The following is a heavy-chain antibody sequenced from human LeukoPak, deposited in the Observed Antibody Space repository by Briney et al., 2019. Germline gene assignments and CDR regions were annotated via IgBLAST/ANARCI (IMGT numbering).Heavy chain of an antibody. Sequence: SETLSLTCTVSGGSISSSSYYWVWIRQPPGKGLEWIGVIHYTGITSYNPSLKSRVTISIDTSKNQFSLKLNSVTAADTAVYYCARDARLFGGYFEPIDYWGQGTLITVSP. CDR2: IHYTGIT. J-gene: IGHJ4*02. CDR3: ARDARLFGGYFEPIDY. CDR1: GGSISSSSYY. D-gene: IGHD5-12*01. V-gene: IGHV4-39*07.